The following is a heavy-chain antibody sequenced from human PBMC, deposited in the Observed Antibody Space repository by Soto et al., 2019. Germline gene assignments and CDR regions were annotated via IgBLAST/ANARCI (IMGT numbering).Heavy chain of an antibody. J-gene: IGHJ4*02. CDR2: IWYDGSNE. CDR3: TRRFSDGWYSDN. D-gene: IGHD6-19*01. CDR1: GFIFSGYG. V-gene: IGHV3-33*01. Sequence: QVQLVESGGGVVQPGRSLRLSCAASGFIFSGYGMHWVRQAPGKGLEWVAVIWYDGSNENYADSVKGRFTISRDNSKNSLYLQMNSLRAEDSAVYYCTRRFSDGWYSDNWGQGTLFTVSS.